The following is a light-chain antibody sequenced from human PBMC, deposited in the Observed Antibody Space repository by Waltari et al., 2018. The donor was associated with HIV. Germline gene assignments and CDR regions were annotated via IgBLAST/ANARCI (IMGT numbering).Light chain of an antibody. CDR3: QSYDSNLSGL. CDR1: SSNIGAGYD. J-gene: IGLJ2*01. Sequence: QSELTQPPSVSAAPGQRVTISCPGSSSNIGAGYDVHWYQQVPGRAPKVVIYGNSNRPSGVPDRFSGSKSGSSAFLVITGLQSEDEADYYCQSYDSNLSGLFGGGTKVTVL. CDR2: GNS. V-gene: IGLV1-40*01.